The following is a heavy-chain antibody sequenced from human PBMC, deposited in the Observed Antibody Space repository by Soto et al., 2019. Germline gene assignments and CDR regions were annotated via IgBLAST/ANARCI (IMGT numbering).Heavy chain of an antibody. Sequence: QVQLVESGGGVVQPGRSLRLSCAASGFTFTSYYMHWVRQAPGQGLEWMGIINPSGGSTSYAQKFQGRVTMTRDTSTSTVYMELSSLRSEDTAVYYCARGFGVVMNWFDPWGQGTLVTVSS. D-gene: IGHD3-3*01. CDR3: ARGFGVVMNWFDP. CDR2: INPSGGST. J-gene: IGHJ5*02. CDR1: GFTFTSYY. V-gene: IGHV1-46*01.